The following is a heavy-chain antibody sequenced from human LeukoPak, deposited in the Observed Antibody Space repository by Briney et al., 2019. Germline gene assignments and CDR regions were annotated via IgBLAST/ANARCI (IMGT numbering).Heavy chain of an antibody. CDR2: ISYDGSNK. D-gene: IGHD1-26*01. J-gene: IGHJ4*02. Sequence: GGSLRLSCAASGFTFSSYGMHWVRQAPGKGLEWVAVISYDGSNKYYADSVKGRFTISRDNSKNTLYLQMNNLRTEDTAVYFCARSWKLLQNFDSWGQGTLVTVSS. CDR1: GFTFSSYG. CDR3: ARSWKLLQNFDS. V-gene: IGHV3-30*03.